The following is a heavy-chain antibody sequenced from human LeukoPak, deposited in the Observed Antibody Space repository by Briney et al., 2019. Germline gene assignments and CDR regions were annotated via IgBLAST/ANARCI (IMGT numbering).Heavy chain of an antibody. Sequence: GASVKVSCKASGYTFTGYYMHWVRQAPGQGLEWMGRINPNSGGTNYAQKFQGRVTMTRDTSISTAYMELSRLRSDDTAGYYCARERAVQGYCSGGSCYINDYWGQGTLVTVSS. J-gene: IGHJ4*02. CDR1: GYTFTGYY. CDR3: ARERAVQGYCSGGSCYINDY. V-gene: IGHV1-2*06. D-gene: IGHD2-15*01. CDR2: INPNSGGT.